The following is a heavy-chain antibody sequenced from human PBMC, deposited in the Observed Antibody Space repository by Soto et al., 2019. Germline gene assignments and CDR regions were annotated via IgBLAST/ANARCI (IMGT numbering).Heavy chain of an antibody. D-gene: IGHD3-10*01. CDR1: GGSISSGGYY. CDR3: ARDSPITMVGPVQNWFDP. Sequence: QVQLQESGPGLVKPSETLSLTCTVSGGSISSGGYYWSWIRQHPGKGLEWIGYIDYSGGTYYNPSLKSRVTISVDTSKNQFSLKLSSVTAADTAIYYCARDSPITMVGPVQNWFDPWGQGTLVTVSS. J-gene: IGHJ5*02. V-gene: IGHV4-31*03. CDR2: IDYSGGT.